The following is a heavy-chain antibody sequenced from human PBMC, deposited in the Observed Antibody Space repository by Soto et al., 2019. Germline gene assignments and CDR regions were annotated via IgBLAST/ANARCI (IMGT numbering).Heavy chain of an antibody. D-gene: IGHD6-19*01. V-gene: IGHV3-74*01. CDR1: GFTFSDHW. CDR3: ARVPSSVRLAGIYADF. CDR2: INSDGSST. J-gene: IGHJ6*02. Sequence: GGSLRLSCAASGFTFSDHWMHWVRLAPGKGLMWVSRINSDGSSTTYADSVKGRFTISRDNAKNTLYLQMNSLRAEDTAVYYCARVPSSVRLAGIYADFWGQGTTVSGS.